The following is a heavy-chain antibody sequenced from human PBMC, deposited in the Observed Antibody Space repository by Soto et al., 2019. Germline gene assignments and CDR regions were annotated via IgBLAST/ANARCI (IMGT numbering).Heavy chain of an antibody. V-gene: IGHV2-5*02. D-gene: IGHD1-26*01. CDR1: GFSLSTSGVG. CDR3: AHRRGSYRDN. CDR2: IYWDDDK. J-gene: IGHJ4*02. Sequence: QITLKESGPTLVKPTQTLTLTCTFSGFSLSTSGVGVGWIRQPPGKALEWLALIYWDDDKRYSPSLKSRLTTPKATSKNQVVLTMTNMDPVDTATYDGAHRRGSYRDNWGQGPLVTVSS.